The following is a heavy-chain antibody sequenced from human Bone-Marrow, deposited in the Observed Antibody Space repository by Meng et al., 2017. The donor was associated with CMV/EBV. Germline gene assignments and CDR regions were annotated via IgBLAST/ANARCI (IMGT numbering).Heavy chain of an antibody. CDR3: ARALPHYDFWSGYLGGAFDI. CDR2: INPNSGGT. D-gene: IGHD3-3*01. CDR1: GYTFTGYY. Sequence: VKVSCKASGYTFTGYYMHWVRQAPGQGLEWMGWINPNSGGTNYAQKFQGRVTMTRDTSISTAYMELSRLRSDDTAVYYCARALPHYDFWSGYLGGAFDIWGQGTMVTVSS. V-gene: IGHV1-2*02. J-gene: IGHJ3*02.